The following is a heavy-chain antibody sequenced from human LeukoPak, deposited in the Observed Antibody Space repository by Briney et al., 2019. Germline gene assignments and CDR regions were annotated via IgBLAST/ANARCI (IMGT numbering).Heavy chain of an antibody. CDR1: GGTFSSYA. CDR2: IIPIFGTA. D-gene: IGHD1-1*01. V-gene: IGHV1-69*05. CDR3: ARDLLGTGTARFDY. Sequence: ASVKVSCKASGGTFSSYAISWVRQAPGQGLEWMEGIIPIFGTANYAQKFQGRVTMTRDTSTSTVYMELSSLRSEDTAVYYCARDLLGTGTARFDYWGQGTLVTVSS. J-gene: IGHJ4*02.